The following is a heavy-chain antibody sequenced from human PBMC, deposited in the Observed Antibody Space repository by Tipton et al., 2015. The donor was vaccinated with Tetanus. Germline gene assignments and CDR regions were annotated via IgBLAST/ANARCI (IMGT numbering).Heavy chain of an antibody. D-gene: IGHD3-3*01. J-gene: IGHJ4*02. V-gene: IGHV4-30-2*01. CDR1: GASLSSGA. Sequence: TLSLTCDVSGASLSSGAWTWIRQPSGKGLEWIGHSFHRGSPNYNPSPKIRVRITIDKARKEVSLKLQSVTAADAAVYFCACERSGFNVGRLGVWRPGILVTVSS. CDR2: SFHRGSP. CDR3: ACERSGFNVGRLGV.